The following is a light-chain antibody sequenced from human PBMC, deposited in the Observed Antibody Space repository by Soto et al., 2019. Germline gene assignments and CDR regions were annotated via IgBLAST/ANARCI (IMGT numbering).Light chain of an antibody. J-gene: IGKJ4*01. V-gene: IGKV3-11*01. Sequence: EILLTQSPATLSLSPGERATLSCGASQSVSSYLAWYQQKPGQAPRLLIYDAPNRATGIPARFSGSGSGTDFPLTISSLEPEDFEVYYCQQRSNWPLTFGGGTKVDIK. CDR1: QSVSSY. CDR2: DAP. CDR3: QQRSNWPLT.